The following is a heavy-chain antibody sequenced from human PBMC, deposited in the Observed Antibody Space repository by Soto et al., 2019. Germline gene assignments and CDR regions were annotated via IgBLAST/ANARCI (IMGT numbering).Heavy chain of an antibody. V-gene: IGHV3-23*01. Sequence: GGSLRLSCAASGFTFSNYAMNWIRQAPGKGLGWLSSISAHGRNAYYVDSVKGRFTISRDRSKNTLYLQLDSLRVDATAIYFCAKDLSRLAWLAVGAPFDPCGQGSLVTVSS. CDR3: AKDLSRLAWLAVGAPFDP. D-gene: IGHD1-26*01. J-gene: IGHJ5*02. CDR2: ISAHGRNA. CDR1: GFTFSNYA.